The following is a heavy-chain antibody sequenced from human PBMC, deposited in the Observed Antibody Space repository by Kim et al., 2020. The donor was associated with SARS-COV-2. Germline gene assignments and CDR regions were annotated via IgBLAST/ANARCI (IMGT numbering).Heavy chain of an antibody. V-gene: IGHV3-30-3*01. J-gene: IGHJ4*02. D-gene: IGHD1-26*01. CDR3: ARDRRDSYNPTPHGYFDY. CDR1: GFTFSSYA. CDR2: ISYDGSNK. Sequence: GGSLRLSCAASGFTFSSYAMHWVRQAPGKGLEWVAVISYDGSNKYYADSVKGRFTISRDNSKNTLYLQMNSLRAEDTAVYYCARDRRDSYNPTPHGYFDYWGAGTLVTASS.